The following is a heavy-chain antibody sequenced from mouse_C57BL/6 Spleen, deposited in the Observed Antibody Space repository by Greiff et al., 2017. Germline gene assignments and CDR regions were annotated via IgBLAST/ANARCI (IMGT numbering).Heavy chain of an antibody. Sequence: EVQLMESGGDLVKPGGSLKLSCAASGFTFSSYGMSWVRQTPDKRLEWVATISSGGSYTYYPDSVKGRFTISRDNAKNTLYLQMSSLKSEDTAMYYCARRDGNYYFDYWGQGTTLTVSS. D-gene: IGHD2-1*01. V-gene: IGHV5-6*01. J-gene: IGHJ2*01. CDR2: ISSGGSYT. CDR3: ARRDGNYYFDY. CDR1: GFTFSSYG.